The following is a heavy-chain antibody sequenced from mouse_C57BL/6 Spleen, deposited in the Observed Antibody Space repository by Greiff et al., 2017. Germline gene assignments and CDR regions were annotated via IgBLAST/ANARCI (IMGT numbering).Heavy chain of an antibody. D-gene: IGHD2-4*01. V-gene: IGHV1-19*01. J-gene: IGHJ2*01. Sequence: EVQLQQSGPVLVKPGASVKMSCKASGYTFTDYYMNWVKQSPGKSLEWIGVINPYNGGTSYNQKFKGKATLTVDKSSSTAYMELNSLTSEDSAVYYCASEGYDYSHYWGQGTTLTVSS. CDR2: INPYNGGT. CDR3: ASEGYDYSHY. CDR1: GYTFTDYY.